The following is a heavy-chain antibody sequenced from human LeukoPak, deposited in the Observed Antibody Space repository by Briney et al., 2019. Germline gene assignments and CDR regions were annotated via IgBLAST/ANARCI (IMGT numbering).Heavy chain of an antibody. CDR1: GYTFTGYY. V-gene: IGHV1-2*02. CDR3: ARDAATLTSFGDFDI. J-gene: IGHJ3*02. D-gene: IGHD4-17*01. Sequence: ASVKVSCKPSGYTFTGYYMHWVRQAPGQGLEWMGWINPNTGGTKYAQKFQGRVTMTRDTSISTAYMELSRPRSDDTAVFYCARDAATLTSFGDFDIWGQGTMVTVSS. CDR2: INPNTGGT.